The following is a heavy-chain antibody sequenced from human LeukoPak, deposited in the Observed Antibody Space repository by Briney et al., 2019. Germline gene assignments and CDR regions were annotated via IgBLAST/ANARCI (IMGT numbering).Heavy chain of an antibody. Sequence: PGGSLRLSCAVSGFTFSTCAMHWVRQAPGKGLEWVAFIRYDGNNKYYADSVKGRFTISRDNSKDTLYLEMNSLRADDTAVYYCAKGDDCGASTRLPKYNWFDPWGQGTLVTVSS. D-gene: IGHD4-17*01. CDR1: GFTFSTCA. CDR3: AKGDDCGASTRLPKYNWFDP. J-gene: IGHJ5*02. CDR2: IRYDGNNK. V-gene: IGHV3-30*02.